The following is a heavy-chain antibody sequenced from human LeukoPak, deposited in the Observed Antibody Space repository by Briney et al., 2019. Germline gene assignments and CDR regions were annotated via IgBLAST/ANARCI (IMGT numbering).Heavy chain of an antibody. J-gene: IGHJ4*02. CDR3: ASVLWFGGIFFDY. CDR2: ISSSSSYI. V-gene: IGHV3-21*04. Sequence: GGSLRLSCAASGFTFSSYSMNWVRQAPGKGLEWVSSISSSSSYIYYADSVKGRFTISRDNAKNSLYLQMNSLRAEDTAVYYCASVLWFGGIFFDYWGQGTLVTVSS. CDR1: GFTFSSYS. D-gene: IGHD3-10*01.